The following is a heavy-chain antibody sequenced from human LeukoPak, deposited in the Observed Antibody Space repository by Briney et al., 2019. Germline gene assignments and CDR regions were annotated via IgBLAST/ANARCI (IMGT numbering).Heavy chain of an antibody. D-gene: IGHD2-21*02. V-gene: IGHV3-48*01. CDR1: GFTFSSYS. J-gene: IGHJ4*02. Sequence: GGSLRLSCAASGFTFSSYSMNWVRQAPGKGLEWVSYISSSSSTIYYADSVKSRFTISRDNAKKSLYLQMNSLRAEDTAVYYCALVVTQGMNDYWGQGTLVTVSS. CDR3: ALVVTQGMNDY. CDR2: ISSSSSTI.